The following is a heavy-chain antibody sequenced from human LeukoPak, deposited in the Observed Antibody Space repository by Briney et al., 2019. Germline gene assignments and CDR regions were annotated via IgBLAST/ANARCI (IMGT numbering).Heavy chain of an antibody. CDR1: GFTFSSYG. CDR3: AKDVEVVTAMTFDY. V-gene: IGHV3-30*18. J-gene: IGHJ4*02. CDR2: ISYDGSNK. D-gene: IGHD2-21*02. Sequence: GGSLRLSCAASGFTFSSYGMHWVRQAPGKGLEWVAVISYDGSNKYYADSVKGRFTISRDNSKNTLYLQMNSLRAEDTAVYYCAKDVEVVTAMTFDYWGQGTLVTVSS.